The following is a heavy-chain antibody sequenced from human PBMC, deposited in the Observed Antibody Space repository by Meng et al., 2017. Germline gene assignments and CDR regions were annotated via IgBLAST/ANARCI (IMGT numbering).Heavy chain of an antibody. CDR1: GGFVSSGSYY. D-gene: IGHD2-15*01. CDR2: IYYSESP. CDR3: ARDCSGGSCYSIGV. V-gene: IGHV4-61*01. Sequence: VQPQESGPGRGGPSETLCLTCTGSGGFVSSGSYYWSWMRQPPGKGLEWIGYIYYSESPNYNPSIKSRVTISVDTSKNRFSLKLSSVTAADTAVYYCARDCSGGSCYSIGVWGQGTLVTVSS. J-gene: IGHJ4*02.